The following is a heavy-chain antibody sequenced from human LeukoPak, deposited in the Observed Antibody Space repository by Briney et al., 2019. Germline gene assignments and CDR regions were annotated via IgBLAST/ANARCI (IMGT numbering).Heavy chain of an antibody. J-gene: IGHJ4*02. CDR3: SRVGLSPMYFDF. V-gene: IGHV4-59*01. CDR1: GDSISRYY. D-gene: IGHD2/OR15-2a*01. CDR2: IYYSGST. Sequence: SETLSLTCTVSGDSISRYYWSWIRQPPGKGLEWIGYIYYSGSTNYNPSLEGRVTISVDPSKNQFSLKLSSVTAADPAVYYCSRVGLSPMYFDFWGQGTLVTVSS.